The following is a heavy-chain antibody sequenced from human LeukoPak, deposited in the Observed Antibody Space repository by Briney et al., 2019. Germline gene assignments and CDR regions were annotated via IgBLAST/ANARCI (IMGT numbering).Heavy chain of an antibody. Sequence: GGSLRLSCAASGFTFSSYAMHWVRQAPGKGLEWVAVISYDGSNKYYADSVKGRFTISRDNYKNTLYLQMNSLRAEDTAVYYCARFDYGFDYWGQGTLVTVSS. D-gene: IGHD4-17*01. CDR1: GFTFSSYA. V-gene: IGHV3-30*04. CDR2: ISYDGSNK. J-gene: IGHJ4*02. CDR3: ARFDYGFDY.